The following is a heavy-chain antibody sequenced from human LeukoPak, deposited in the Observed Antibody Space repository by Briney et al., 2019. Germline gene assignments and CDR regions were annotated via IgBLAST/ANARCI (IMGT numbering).Heavy chain of an antibody. J-gene: IGHJ5*02. Sequence: IGYINYSGSTNYKPSLRSRVTIAVDTSKDQFSLMLSSVTAADTAVYYCARQGTAAAGDIDLWGQGTLVTVSS. V-gene: IGHV4-61*07. CDR3: ARQGTAAAGDIDL. CDR2: INYSGST. D-gene: IGHD6-13*01.